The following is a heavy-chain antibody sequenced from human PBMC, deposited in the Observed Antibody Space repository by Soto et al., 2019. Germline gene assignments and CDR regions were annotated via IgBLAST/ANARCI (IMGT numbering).Heavy chain of an antibody. J-gene: IGHJ6*02. Sequence: ASVKVSCKASGYTFTSYAMHWVRQAPGQRLEWMGWINAGNGNTKYSQKFQGRVTITRDTSASTAYMELSSLRSEDTAVYYCARVVIAVAGTTYYYSYSGMDVWGQGTTVTVSS. CDR3: ARVVIAVAGTTYYYSYSGMDV. V-gene: IGHV1-3*01. CDR2: INAGNGNT. D-gene: IGHD6-19*01. CDR1: GYTFTSYA.